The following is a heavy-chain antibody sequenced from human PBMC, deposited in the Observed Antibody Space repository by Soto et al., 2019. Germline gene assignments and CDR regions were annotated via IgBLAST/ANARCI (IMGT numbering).Heavy chain of an antibody. D-gene: IGHD3-3*01. J-gene: IGHJ4*02. CDR3: ARTALRGRFLEWFRNNYFDY. V-gene: IGHV3-7*01. Sequence: GGSLRLSCAASGFTFSSYWMSWVRQAPGKGLEWVANIKQDGSEKYYVDSVKGRFTISRDNAKNSLYLQMNSLRAEDTAVYYCARTALRGRFLEWFRNNYFDYWGQGTLVTVSS. CDR2: IKQDGSEK. CDR1: GFTFSSYW.